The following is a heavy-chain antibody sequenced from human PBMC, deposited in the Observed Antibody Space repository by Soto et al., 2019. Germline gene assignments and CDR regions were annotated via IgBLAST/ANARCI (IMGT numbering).Heavy chain of an antibody. V-gene: IGHV1-18*04. D-gene: IGHD2-15*01. J-gene: IGHJ6*02. CDR1: GYTFTSYG. Sequence: ASVKVSCKASGYTFTSYGISWVRQAPGQGLEWMGWISAYNGNTNYAQKLQGRVTMTTDTSTSTAYMELRSLRSDDTAVYYCARGFRVVVADTDYYGLDVWGEGTTVTVS. CDR2: ISAYNGNT. CDR3: ARGFRVVVADTDYYGLDV.